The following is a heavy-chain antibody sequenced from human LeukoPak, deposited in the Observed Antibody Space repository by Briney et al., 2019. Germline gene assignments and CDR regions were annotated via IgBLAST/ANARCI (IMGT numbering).Heavy chain of an antibody. D-gene: IGHD6-13*01. CDR3: IRESFSNSWYVDS. Sequence: PGGSLRLSCAASGFIFSDHYMDWVRQVPGKGLEWAGRTRTRANSYTTEYAASVRGRFTISRDDSKNSLYLQMNSLKTEDTALYYCIRESFSNSWYVDSWGQGTLVTVSS. CDR2: TRTRANSYTT. CDR1: GFIFSDHY. J-gene: IGHJ4*02. V-gene: IGHV3-72*01.